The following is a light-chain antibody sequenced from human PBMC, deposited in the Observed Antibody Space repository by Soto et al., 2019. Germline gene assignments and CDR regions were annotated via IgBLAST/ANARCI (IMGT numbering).Light chain of an antibody. CDR1: SGDVGGYDY. CDR3: SSHAGSNHLL. Sequence: QSALTQPPSASGSRGQSVTISCTGTSGDVGGYDYVSWYQQHPGKAPKLLIYEVTKRPSGVPDRFSGSKSGNTASLTVSGLQAEDEADYYCSSHAGSNHLLFGGGTKLTVL. CDR2: EVT. V-gene: IGLV2-8*01. J-gene: IGLJ2*01.